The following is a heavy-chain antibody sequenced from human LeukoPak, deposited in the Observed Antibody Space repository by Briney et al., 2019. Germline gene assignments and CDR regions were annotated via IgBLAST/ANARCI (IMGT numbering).Heavy chain of an antibody. CDR1: GYTFTSYD. V-gene: IGHV1-8*01. D-gene: IGHD3/OR15-3a*01. J-gene: IGHJ4*02. CDR3: ARDRRGWTTENFDY. Sequence: ASVKVSCKASGYTFTSYDINWVRQATGQGLEWMGWMNPNSGNTGYAQKFQGRVTMTRNTSISTVYMELSSLRSEDTAVYYCARDRRGWTTENFDYWGQGTLVTVSS. CDR2: MNPNSGNT.